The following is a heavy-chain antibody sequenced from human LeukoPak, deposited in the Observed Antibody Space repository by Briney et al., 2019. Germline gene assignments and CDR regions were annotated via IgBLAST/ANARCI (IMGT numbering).Heavy chain of an antibody. D-gene: IGHD3-10*01. V-gene: IGHV1-2*02. CDR1: GYTFTGYY. Sequence: EASVKVSCTPSGYTFTGYYIHWVRQAPGQGLEWMGWINPNGGGTKYAQKFQSRVTMTRDTSISTAYMELGSLRSDDTAVYYCARDLWFGEAKSMGVYWGQGTLVTVSS. J-gene: IGHJ4*02. CDR3: ARDLWFGEAKSMGVY. CDR2: INPNGGGT.